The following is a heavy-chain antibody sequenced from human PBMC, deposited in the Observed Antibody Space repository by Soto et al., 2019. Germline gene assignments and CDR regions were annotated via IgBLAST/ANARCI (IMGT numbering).Heavy chain of an antibody. CDR2: IWYDGSNK. V-gene: IGHV3-33*01. CDR1: GITFSSYG. Sequence: PGGSLRLSCAASGITFSSYGMHWVRQAPGKGLEWVAVIWYDGSNKYYADSVKGRFTISRDNSKNTLYLQMNSLRAEDTAVYYCARDQAAAALRNWFDPWGQGTLVTVSS. J-gene: IGHJ5*02. D-gene: IGHD6-13*01. CDR3: ARDQAAAALRNWFDP.